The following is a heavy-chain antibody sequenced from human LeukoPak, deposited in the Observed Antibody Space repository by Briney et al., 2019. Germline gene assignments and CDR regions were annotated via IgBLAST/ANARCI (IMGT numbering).Heavy chain of an antibody. V-gene: IGHV1-69*01. D-gene: IGHD6-13*01. CDR2: IIPIFGTA. CDR1: GGTFSSYA. Sequence: SVKVSCKASGGTFSSYAISWVRQAPGQGLEWMGGIIPIFGTANYAQKFQGRVTITADESTSTAYMELSSLRSEDTAVYYCAREGAAAGLFDYWGQGTLVTVSS. J-gene: IGHJ4*02. CDR3: AREGAAAGLFDY.